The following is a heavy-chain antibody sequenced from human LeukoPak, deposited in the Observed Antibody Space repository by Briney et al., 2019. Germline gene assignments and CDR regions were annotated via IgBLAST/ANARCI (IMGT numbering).Heavy chain of an antibody. CDR1: GFTFSSYA. Sequence: GGSLRLSCAASGFTFSSYAMSWVRQAPGKGLEWVSAISGSGGSTYYADSVKGRFTISRDNSKNTLYLQMNSLRAEDTAVYYCAKDGSGTYYSIGFDYWGQGTLVTVSS. D-gene: IGHD3-10*01. J-gene: IGHJ4*02. CDR2: ISGSGGST. V-gene: IGHV3-23*01. CDR3: AKDGSGTYYSIGFDY.